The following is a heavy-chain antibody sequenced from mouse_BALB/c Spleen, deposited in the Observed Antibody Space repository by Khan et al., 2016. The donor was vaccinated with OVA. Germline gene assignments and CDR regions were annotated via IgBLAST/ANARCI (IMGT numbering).Heavy chain of an antibody. CDR1: GYTFTDYY. Sequence: QVQLKQSGAELARPGASVKLSCKASGYTFTDYYINWVKQRTGQSLEWIGEISPGGGATYYNEKFKGQATLTADRSATTASMQLSSMTSEASAVDFSARCNDFGYTFAYWGQGTLVTVSA. D-gene: IGHD1-2*01. CDR2: ISPGGGAT. J-gene: IGHJ3*01. CDR3: ARCNDFGYTFAY. V-gene: IGHV1-77*01.